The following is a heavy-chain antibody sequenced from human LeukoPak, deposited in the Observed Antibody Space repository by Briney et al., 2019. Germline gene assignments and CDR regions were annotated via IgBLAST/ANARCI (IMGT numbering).Heavy chain of an antibody. D-gene: IGHD1-1*01. CDR3: ASTFAVQGWFDP. CDR2: IYYSGST. CDR1: GGSISSYY. V-gene: IGHV4-59*01. Sequence: PSETLSLTCTVSGGSISSYYWSWIRQPPGKGLEWIGYIYYSGSTNYNPSLKSRVTISVDTSKNQFSLKLSSVTAADTAVYYCASTFAVQGWFDPWGQGTLVTVSS. J-gene: IGHJ5*02.